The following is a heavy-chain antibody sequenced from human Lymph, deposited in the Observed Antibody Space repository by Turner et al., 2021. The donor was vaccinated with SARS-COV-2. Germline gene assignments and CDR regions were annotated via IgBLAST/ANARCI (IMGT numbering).Heavy chain of an antibody. V-gene: IGHV3-23*01. CDR1: GFTFSSYA. CDR3: VKYGDKRVMVGNLDS. D-gene: IGHD1-26*01. Sequence: EVQLLESGGGLAQPGGSLRLSCTASGFTFSSYAMAWVRLAPGKGLEWVSSISAGAGSTNYAESVKGRFTISRDNSKNILYRQMNSLRAEDTAAYYCVKYGDKRVMVGNLDSWGQGTLVTVSS. CDR2: ISAGAGST. J-gene: IGHJ4*02.